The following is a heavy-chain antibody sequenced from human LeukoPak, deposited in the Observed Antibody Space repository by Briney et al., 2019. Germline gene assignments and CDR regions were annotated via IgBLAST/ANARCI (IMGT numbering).Heavy chain of an antibody. CDR2: INPNSGGT. V-gene: IGHV1-2*02. Sequence: ASVTVSCKASGYTFTGYYMHWVRQAPGQGLEWMGWINPNSGGTSYAQKFQGRVTMTRDTSISTVYMELSRLRSDDTAVYYCARLDSDRDAFDIWGRGTMVTVCS. CDR3: ARLDSDRDAFDI. CDR1: GYTFTGYY. J-gene: IGHJ3*02. D-gene: IGHD2-21*01.